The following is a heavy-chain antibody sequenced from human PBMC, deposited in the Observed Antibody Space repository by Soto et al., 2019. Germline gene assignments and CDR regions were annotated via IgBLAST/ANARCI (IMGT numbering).Heavy chain of an antibody. CDR3: AADSVGDAFDI. J-gene: IGHJ3*02. CDR1: GFTFTSSA. V-gene: IGHV1-58*01. Sequence: ASVKVSCKASGFTFTSSAVQWVRQARGQRLEWIGWTVVGSGNTNYAQKFQERVTITRDMSTSTAYMELSSLRSEDTAVYYCAADSVGDAFDIWGQGTMVTVSS. D-gene: IGHD3-10*01. CDR2: TVVGSGNT.